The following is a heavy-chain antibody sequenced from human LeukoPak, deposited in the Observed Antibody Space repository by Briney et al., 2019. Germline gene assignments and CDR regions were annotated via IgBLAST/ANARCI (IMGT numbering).Heavy chain of an antibody. CDR2: INTDGSST. D-gene: IGHD3-9*01. CDR1: GFIFSSYW. Sequence: GGSLRLSCAASGFIFSSYWMHWVRHAPGKGLAWVSRINTDGSSTSYADSVKGRFTISRDNSKNTLYLQLNTLRAEDTAVYYCANGYYYNILTGYYKARDTSFQYWGQGTLVTVSS. J-gene: IGHJ1*01. CDR3: ANGYYYNILTGYYKARDTSFQY. V-gene: IGHV3-74*01.